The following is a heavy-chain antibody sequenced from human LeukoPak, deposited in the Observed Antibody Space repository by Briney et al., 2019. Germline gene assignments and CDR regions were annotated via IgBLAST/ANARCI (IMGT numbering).Heavy chain of an antibody. V-gene: IGHV1-18*01. CDR1: GYTFTSYG. J-gene: IGHJ6*02. CDR2: ISAYNGNT. CDR3: ARDEDQLPTSYYYYYYGMDV. Sequence: ASVKVSCKSSGYTFTSYGISWVRQAPGQGLEWVGWISAYNGNTNYAQKLQGRVTMTTDTSTSTAYMELRSLRSDDTAVYYCARDEDQLPTSYYYYYYGMDVWGQGTTVTVSS. D-gene: IGHD2-2*01.